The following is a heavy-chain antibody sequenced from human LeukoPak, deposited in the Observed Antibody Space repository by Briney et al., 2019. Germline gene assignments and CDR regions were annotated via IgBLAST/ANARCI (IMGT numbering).Heavy chain of an antibody. CDR2: TYYRSKWYN. CDR3: ARADYGSGSPCFDH. J-gene: IGHJ4*02. V-gene: IGHV6-1*01. CDR1: GDSVSSNSAA. Sequence: SQTLSLTCAISGDSVSSNSAAWNWLRQSPSRGLEWLGRTYYRSKWYNDYAVSVKSRITINPDTSKNQFSLQLNSVTPEDTAVYYCARADYGSGSPCFDHWGQGTLVTVSS. D-gene: IGHD3-10*01.